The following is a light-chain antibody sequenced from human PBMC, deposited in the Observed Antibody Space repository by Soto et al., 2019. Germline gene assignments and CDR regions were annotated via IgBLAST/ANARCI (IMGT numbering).Light chain of an antibody. CDR2: GAS. CDR1: LTVTSSY. V-gene: IGKV3-20*01. J-gene: IGKJ5*01. Sequence: EIVMTQSPGTLSLSPGERATFSCEASLTVTSSYLAWEQQKPGQAPRLLIYGASTRATGIPDRFSGSGAGKDVTLTISRLEPEDFAVYYCQQYRWEPITFGQGTRLEIK. CDR3: QQYRWEPIT.